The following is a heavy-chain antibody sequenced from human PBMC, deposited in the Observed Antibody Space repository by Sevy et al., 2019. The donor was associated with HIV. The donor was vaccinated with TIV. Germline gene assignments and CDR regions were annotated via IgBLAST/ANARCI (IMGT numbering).Heavy chain of an antibody. CDR1: GFTFSRSW. V-gene: IGHV3-74*01. CDR3: ARDQGFTYGANSDY. D-gene: IGHD5-18*01. Sequence: GGSLRLSCAASGFTFSRSWMHWVRQAPGEGLVWVSRIGSDGSTTTYADSVRGRFTISRDNAKSTLYLQMNSLRAEDTAMYYCARDQGFTYGANSDYWGQGTLVTVSS. J-gene: IGHJ4*02. CDR2: IGSDGSTT.